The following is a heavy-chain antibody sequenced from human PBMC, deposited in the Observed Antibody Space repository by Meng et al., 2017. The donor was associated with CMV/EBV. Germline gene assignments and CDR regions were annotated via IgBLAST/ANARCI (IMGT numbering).Heavy chain of an antibody. CDR2: IYYSGST. Sequence: SETLSLTCTVSGGSISSSSYYWGWIRQPPGKGLEWIGYIYYSGSTNYNPSLKSRVTISVDTSKNQFSLKLSSVTAADTAVYYCASSVNYDFWSGDAFDIWGQGTMVTVSS. CDR1: GGSISSSSYY. V-gene: IGHV4-61*05. CDR3: ASSVNYDFWSGDAFDI. J-gene: IGHJ3*02. D-gene: IGHD3-3*01.